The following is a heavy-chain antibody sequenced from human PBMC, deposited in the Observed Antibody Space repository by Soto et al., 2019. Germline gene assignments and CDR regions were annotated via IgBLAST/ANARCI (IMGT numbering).Heavy chain of an antibody. D-gene: IGHD2-2*01. CDR1: GFTFSNAW. CDR2: IKSKTDGGTT. J-gene: IGHJ6*02. V-gene: IGHV3-15*07. CDR3: TTRPSDIVVVPAAMRPYYYYGMDV. Sequence: GGSLRLSCAASGFTFSNAWMNWVRQAPGKGLEWVGRIKSKTDGGTTDYAAPVKGRFTISRDDSKNTLYLQMNSLKTEDTAVYYCTTRPSDIVVVPAAMRPYYYYGMDVWGQGTTVTVSS.